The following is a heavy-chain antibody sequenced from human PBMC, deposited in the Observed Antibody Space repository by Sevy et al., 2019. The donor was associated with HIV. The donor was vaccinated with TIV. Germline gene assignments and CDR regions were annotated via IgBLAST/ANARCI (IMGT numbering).Heavy chain of an antibody. J-gene: IGHJ4*02. Sequence: ASVKVSCKTSGYTFAAYYIHWVRQAPGQGPEWLGWIYPNGGDTTFAQKFQGRVTVTMSTSINTVYMELNRLGSDDTAVYYCARGKREEWLLYLDNWGQGTLVTVSS. CDR1: GYTFAAYY. CDR2: IYPNGGDT. CDR3: ARGKREEWLLYLDN. D-gene: IGHD3-3*01. V-gene: IGHV1-2*02.